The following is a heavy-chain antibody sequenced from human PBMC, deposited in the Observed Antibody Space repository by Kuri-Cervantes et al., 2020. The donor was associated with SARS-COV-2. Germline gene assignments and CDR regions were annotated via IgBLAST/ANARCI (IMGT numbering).Heavy chain of an antibody. CDR3: ARGLGYSYGRRSPQGDF. CDR2: ISYIGST. D-gene: IGHD5-18*01. J-gene: IGHJ4*02. V-gene: IGHV4-30-4*08. Sequence: SETLSLTCTVSGGSIRSGQYYWSWVRQHPGKGLEWIGYISYIGSTFDHPSLKSRVTISSDTSRNQFSLRLTSVTAADTAVYFCARGLGYSYGRRSPQGDFWGQGILVTVSS. CDR1: GGSIRSGQYY.